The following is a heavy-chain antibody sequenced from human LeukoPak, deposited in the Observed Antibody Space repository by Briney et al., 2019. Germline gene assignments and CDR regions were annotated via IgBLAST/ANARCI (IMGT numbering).Heavy chain of an antibody. D-gene: IGHD2-15*01. CDR3: ARDGIVVVVAASPTGAGFFDY. CDR2: ISYDGSNK. CDR1: GFTFSSYA. Sequence: GGSLRLSCAASGFTFSSYAMHWVRQAPGKGLVGVAVISYDGSNKYYADSVKGRFTISRDNSKNTLYLEMNSLRAEDTAVYYCARDGIVVVVAASPTGAGFFDYGGEGTLVIASS. J-gene: IGHJ4*02. V-gene: IGHV3-30*04.